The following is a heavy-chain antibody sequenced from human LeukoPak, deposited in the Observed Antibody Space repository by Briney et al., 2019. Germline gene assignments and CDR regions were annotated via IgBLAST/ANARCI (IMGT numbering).Heavy chain of an antibody. J-gene: IGHJ4*02. V-gene: IGHV4-34*01. Sequence: PSETLSLTCAVYGGSSSGYYWSWIRQPPGKGLEWIGEINHSGSTNYNPSLKSRVTISVDTSKNQFSPKLSSVTAADTAVYYCARASATVNSTPFDYWGQGTLVTVSS. D-gene: IGHD5-12*01. CDR3: ARASATVNSTPFDY. CDR2: INHSGST. CDR1: GGSSSGYY.